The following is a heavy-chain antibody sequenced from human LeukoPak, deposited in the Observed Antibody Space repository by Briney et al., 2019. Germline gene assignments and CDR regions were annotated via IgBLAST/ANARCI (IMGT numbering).Heavy chain of an antibody. V-gene: IGHV3-30-3*01. D-gene: IGHD4-17*01. J-gene: IGHJ6*02. Sequence: GGSLRLSCAASGFTFSDYAMHWVRQAPGKGLEWVAVISKDGSDKYYPGSVRGRFTISRDNSKNTLYLQMNSLRAEDTAVYYCTANYGDYGMDVWGQGTTVTVSS. CDR2: ISKDGSDK. CDR3: TANYGDYGMDV. CDR1: GFTFSDYA.